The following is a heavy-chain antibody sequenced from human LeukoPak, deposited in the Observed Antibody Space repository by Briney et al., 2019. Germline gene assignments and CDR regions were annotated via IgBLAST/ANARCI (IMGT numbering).Heavy chain of an antibody. CDR2: IHTSGRT. CDR3: ARYTHFDFWSGPLDYYYFFMDV. D-gene: IGHD3-3*01. Sequence: SQTLSLTCTVSGGSISSYYWSWIRQPAGKGLEWVGRIHTSGRTNYNPSLKSRATISVDPPKNQFSLKLNSLTAAAPAVYSCARYTHFDFWSGPLDYYYFFMDVWDKGSTVTVSS. CDR1: GGSISSYY. J-gene: IGHJ6*03. V-gene: IGHV4-4*07.